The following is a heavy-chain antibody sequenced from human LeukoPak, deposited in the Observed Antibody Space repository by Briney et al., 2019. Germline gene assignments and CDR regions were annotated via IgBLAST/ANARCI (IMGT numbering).Heavy chain of an antibody. D-gene: IGHD3-3*01. CDR1: GYTFTRYY. CDR2: INHSGGST. V-gene: IGHV1-46*01. J-gene: IGHJ4*02. CDR3: ARDRGRFLEWLLPTGFDY. Sequence: ASVKVSCKASGYTFTRYYMHWVRQAPGQGLEWMGRINHSGGSTSYAQKLQDRVTMTRDTSTSIVYMELSRLRSEDTDVYYCARDRGRFLEWLLPTGFDYWGQGTLVTVSS.